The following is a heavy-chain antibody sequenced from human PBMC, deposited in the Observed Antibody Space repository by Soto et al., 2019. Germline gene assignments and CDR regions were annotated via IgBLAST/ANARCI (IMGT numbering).Heavy chain of an antibody. CDR1: GFTFSSYG. CDR3: AKEGYYYDSSGYFYFDY. V-gene: IGHV3-30*18. Sequence: GGSLRLSCAASGFTFSSYGMHWVRQAPGKGLGWVAVISYDGSNKYYADSVKGRFTISRDNSKNTLYLQMNSLRAEDTAVYYCAKEGYYYDSSGYFYFDYWGQGTLVTVSS. D-gene: IGHD3-22*01. CDR2: ISYDGSNK. J-gene: IGHJ4*02.